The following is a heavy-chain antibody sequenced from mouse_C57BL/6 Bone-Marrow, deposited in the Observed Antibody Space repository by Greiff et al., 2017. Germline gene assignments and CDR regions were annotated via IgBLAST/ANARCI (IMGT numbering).Heavy chain of an antibody. V-gene: IGHV5-12*01. CDR3: ARHWAY. CDR2: ISNGGGST. Sequence: VQGVESGGGLVQPGGSLKLSCAASGFTFSDYYMYWVRQTPEKRLEWVAYISNGGGSTYYPDTVKGRFTISRDNAKNTLYLQMSRLKSEDTAMYYCARHWAYWGQGTLVTVSA. J-gene: IGHJ3*01. CDR1: GFTFSDYY.